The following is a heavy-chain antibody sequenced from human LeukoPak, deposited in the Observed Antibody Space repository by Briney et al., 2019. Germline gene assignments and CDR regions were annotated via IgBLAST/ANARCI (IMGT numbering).Heavy chain of an antibody. V-gene: IGHV3-7*01. CDR3: TRGLGEHGGVSDR. CDR1: GFTFSTYW. D-gene: IGHD3-16*01. J-gene: IGHJ5*02. CDR2: IKHDGSEQ. Sequence: GGSLRLSCSASGFTFSTYWMSWVRQAPGKGLEWVANIKHDGSEQIYVDSVKGRSTISRDNAKDSVYLQMNSLRAEDTAVYYCTRGLGEHGGVSDRWGQGTLVTVSS.